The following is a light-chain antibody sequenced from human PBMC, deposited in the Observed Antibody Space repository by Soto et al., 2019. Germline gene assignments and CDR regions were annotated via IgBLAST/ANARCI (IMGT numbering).Light chain of an antibody. J-gene: IGKJ1*01. CDR2: AAS. Sequence: DIPMTQSPSSLSASVGDRVTITCRASQSISSYLNWYQQKPGKAPKLLIYAASSLQSGVPSRFSGSGSGTDFTLTISSLQPEDFATYYFQQSYSTPWTFGQGTKVEIK. CDR3: QQSYSTPWT. CDR1: QSISSY. V-gene: IGKV1-39*01.